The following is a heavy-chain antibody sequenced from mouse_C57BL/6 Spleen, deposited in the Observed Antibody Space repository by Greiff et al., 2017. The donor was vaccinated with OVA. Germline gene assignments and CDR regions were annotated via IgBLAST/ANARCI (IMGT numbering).Heavy chain of an antibody. CDR1: GYAFSSSW. Sequence: QVQLKESGPELVKPGASVKISCKASGYAFSSSWMNWVKQRPGKGLEWIGRIYPGDGDTNYNGKFKGKATLTADKSSSTAYMQLSSLTSEDSAVYFCARGGYDYGFDYWGQGTTLTVSS. J-gene: IGHJ2*01. V-gene: IGHV1-82*01. D-gene: IGHD2-4*01. CDR3: ARGGYDYGFDY. CDR2: IYPGDGDT.